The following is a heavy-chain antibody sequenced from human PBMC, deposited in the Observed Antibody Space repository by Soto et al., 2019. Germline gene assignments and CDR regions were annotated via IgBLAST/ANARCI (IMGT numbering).Heavy chain of an antibody. CDR1: GGSFTSNNW. V-gene: IGHV4-4*02. Sequence: SETLSLTCAVSGGSFTSNNWWTWVRQPPGQGLEWIGEIYRTGSTNYNPSLKSRVTISLDESENQFSLKVTSLTAADTAVYYCASRDPGTSVDYWGQGTLGTVS. J-gene: IGHJ4*02. D-gene: IGHD1-7*01. CDR3: ASRDPGTSVDY. CDR2: IYRTGST.